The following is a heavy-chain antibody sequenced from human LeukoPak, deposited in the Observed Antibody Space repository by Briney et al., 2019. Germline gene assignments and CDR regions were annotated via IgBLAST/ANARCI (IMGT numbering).Heavy chain of an antibody. J-gene: IGHJ5*02. CDR3: ARTILAP. V-gene: IGHV3-7*05. CDR2: IKQDGSDK. D-gene: IGHD3-3*01. CDR1: GFTFGNYW. Sequence: GGSLRLSCAASGFTFGNYWMGWVRQAPGEGLEWLAIIKQDGSDKYYVDSVKGRFTISRGNTKKALFLQMNSLRSEDTAIYYCARTILAPWGQGTLVIVSS.